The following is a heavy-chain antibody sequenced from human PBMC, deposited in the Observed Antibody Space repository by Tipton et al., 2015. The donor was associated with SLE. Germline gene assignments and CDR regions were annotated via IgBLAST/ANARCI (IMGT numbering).Heavy chain of an antibody. Sequence: TLSLTCIVSGGSISSHYWSWVRQPPGKGLEWIGEINHSGGTNYNPSLKSRVTISVDTSKNQFSLKLSSVTAADTAVYYCARSRGYSYGDGWIDPWGQGTLVTVSS. CDR2: INHSGGT. CDR1: GGSISSHY. V-gene: IGHV4-34*01. D-gene: IGHD5-18*01. CDR3: ARSRGYSYGDGWIDP. J-gene: IGHJ5*02.